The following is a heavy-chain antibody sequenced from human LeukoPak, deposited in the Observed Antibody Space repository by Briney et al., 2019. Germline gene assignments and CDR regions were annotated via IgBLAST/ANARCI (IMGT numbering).Heavy chain of an antibody. CDR2: ISSSSSYI. V-gene: IGHV3-21*01. J-gene: IGHJ4*02. CDR3: AREVGYCSSTSCYTGDY. CDR1: GFTFSSYS. D-gene: IGHD2-2*02. Sequence: PGGSLRFSCAASGFTFSSYSMNWVRQAPGKGLEWVSSISSSSSYIYYADSVKGRFTISRDNAKNSLYLQMNSLRAEDTAVYYCAREVGYCSSTSCYTGDYWGQGTLVTVSS.